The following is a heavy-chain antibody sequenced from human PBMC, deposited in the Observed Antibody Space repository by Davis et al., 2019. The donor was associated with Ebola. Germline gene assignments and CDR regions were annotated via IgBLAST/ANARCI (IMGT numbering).Heavy chain of an antibody. CDR3: ARQRRDGYSDFDY. J-gene: IGHJ4*02. Sequence: MPSETLSLTCTASGGSISSGGYSWSWIRQPPGKRLEWTGFIYSSGSTYYNPSLESRLTMSVDTSKNQFSLKLRSVTAADTAVYYCARQRRDGYSDFDYWGLGTLVTVSS. CDR1: GGSISSGGYS. D-gene: IGHD5-24*01. V-gene: IGHV4-30-4*07. CDR2: IYSSGST.